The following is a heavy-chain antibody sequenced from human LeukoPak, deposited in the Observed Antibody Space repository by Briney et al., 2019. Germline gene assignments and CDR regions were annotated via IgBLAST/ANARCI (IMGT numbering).Heavy chain of an antibody. CDR2: VYHRGNT. CDR1: GGPIDGYY. CDR3: ARDTAPAVSTRERPVDDAFDI. D-gene: IGHD5-24*01. V-gene: IGHV4-59*13. J-gene: IGHJ3*02. Sequence: SETLSLTCTVSGGPIDGYYWSWIRQPPGKGLEWIGYVYHRGNTKYNASLKGRATISVDTSKKHFSLEVTSVTAEDTAVYFCARDTAPAVSTRERPVDDAFDIWGQGTMVIVS.